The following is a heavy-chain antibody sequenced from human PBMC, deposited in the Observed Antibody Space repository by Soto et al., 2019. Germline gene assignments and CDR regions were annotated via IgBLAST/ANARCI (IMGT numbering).Heavy chain of an antibody. CDR3: ASLGYCISTSCREGWFDP. V-gene: IGHV4-31*03. CDR2: IYYSGST. Sequence: SETLSLTCTVSGGSISSGGYYWSWIRQHPGKGLEWIGYIYYSGSTYYNPSLKSRVTISVDTSKNQFSLKLSSVTAADTAVYYCASLGYCISTSCREGWFDPWGQGTLVTVSS. D-gene: IGHD2-2*01. J-gene: IGHJ5*02. CDR1: GGSISSGGYY.